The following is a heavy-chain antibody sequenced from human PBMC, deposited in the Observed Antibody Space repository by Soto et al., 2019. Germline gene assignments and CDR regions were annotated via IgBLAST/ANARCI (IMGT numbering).Heavy chain of an antibody. CDR3: ARREQWLENFDF. J-gene: IGHJ4*02. Sequence: ASVKVSCKTSGYTFTGYYIHWIRQAHGQGLEWMGWINPNSGDTNYSQEFQGRVTMTSDTSITTGYVELTRLRSDDTAVYYCARREQWLENFDFWGRGTLVAVSS. D-gene: IGHD6-19*01. CDR2: INPNSGDT. CDR1: GYTFTGYY. V-gene: IGHV1-2*02.